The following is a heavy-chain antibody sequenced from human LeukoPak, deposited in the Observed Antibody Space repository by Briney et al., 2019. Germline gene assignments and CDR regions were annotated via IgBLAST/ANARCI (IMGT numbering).Heavy chain of an antibody. CDR2: IYYSGST. CDR1: GGSISSSSYY. J-gene: IGHJ6*03. V-gene: IGHV4-39*02. Sequence: PSETLSLTCTVSGGSISSSSYYWGWIRQPPGKGLEWIGSIYYSGSTYYNPSLKSRVTISVDTSKNQFSLKLSSVTPEDTAVYYCARDSIAVADPSTGYYYYYYMDVWGKGTTVTISS. CDR3: ARDSIAVADPSTGYYYYYYMDV. D-gene: IGHD6-19*01.